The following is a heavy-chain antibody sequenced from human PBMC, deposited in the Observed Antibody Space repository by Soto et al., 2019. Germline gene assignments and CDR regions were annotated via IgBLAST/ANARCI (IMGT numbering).Heavy chain of an antibody. J-gene: IGHJ4*02. CDR1: GFSLSTSGVG. D-gene: IGHD4-17*01. Sequence: SGPTLVKPTQTLTLTCTFSGFSLSTSGVGVGWIRQPPGKALEWLALIYWDDDKCYSPSLKSRLTITKVTSKNQVVLTITNMDPVDTATYYCAQSPDYDDYFFNWGQGTLVTVSS. V-gene: IGHV2-5*02. CDR2: IYWDDDK. CDR3: AQSPDYDDYFFN.